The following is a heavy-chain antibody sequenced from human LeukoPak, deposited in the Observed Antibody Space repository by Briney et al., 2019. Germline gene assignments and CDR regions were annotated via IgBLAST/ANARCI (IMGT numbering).Heavy chain of an antibody. CDR2: INGDGKDT. CDR3: AKRPSDYGDYVSYFDY. Sequence: GGSLRLSCAASGFILSTYWMHWVRQVPGKGLLWVSRINGDGKDTPYADSVKGRFTISRDNSKDTLYLQMNSLRDEDTAVYYCAKRPSDYGDYVSYFDYWGQGTLVTVSS. CDR1: GFILSTYW. D-gene: IGHD4-17*01. V-gene: IGHV3-74*01. J-gene: IGHJ4*02.